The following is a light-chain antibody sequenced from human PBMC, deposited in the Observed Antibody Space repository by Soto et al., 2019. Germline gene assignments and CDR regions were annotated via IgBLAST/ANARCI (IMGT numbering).Light chain of an antibody. J-gene: IGKJ5*01. CDR1: QEIANY. Sequence: RISHSASAVSASASDRVTITCQASQEIANYLNWYQQKPGKAPKLLIYDASTLERGVPSRFSGSGSRTDFTFTISSLQPEDIATYYCQQTYITPFTLGQGTRLEIK. V-gene: IGKV1-33*01. CDR3: QQTYITPFT. CDR2: DAS.